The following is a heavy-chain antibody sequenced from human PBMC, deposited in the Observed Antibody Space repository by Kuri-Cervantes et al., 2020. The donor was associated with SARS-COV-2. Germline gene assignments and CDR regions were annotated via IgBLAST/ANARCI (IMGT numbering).Heavy chain of an antibody. CDR1: GGSFSGYY. D-gene: IGHD2-2*02. Sequence: TLSLTCAVYGGSFSGYYWSWIRQPPGKGLEWIGEINHSGSTNYNPSLKSRVNISVDTSKNQFSLKLSSVTAADTALYYCARIFVPAAILTDGWYFDLWGRGTLVTVSS. CDR3: ARIFVPAAILTDGWYFDL. V-gene: IGHV4-34*01. CDR2: INHSGST. J-gene: IGHJ2*01.